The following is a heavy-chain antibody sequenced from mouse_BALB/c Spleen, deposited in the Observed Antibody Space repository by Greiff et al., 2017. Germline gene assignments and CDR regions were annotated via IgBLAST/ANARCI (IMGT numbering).Heavy chain of an antibody. D-gene: IGHD3-3*01. Sequence: EVQLQQSGAELVRSGASVKLSCTAPGFNIKDYYMHWVKQRPEQGLEWIGWIDPENGDTEYAPKFQGKATMTADTSSNTAYLQLSSLTSEDTAVYYCNAGLGGNFDYWGQGTTLTVSS. V-gene: IGHV14-4*02. CDR1: GFNIKDYY. CDR2: IDPENGDT. CDR3: NAGLGGNFDY. J-gene: IGHJ2*01.